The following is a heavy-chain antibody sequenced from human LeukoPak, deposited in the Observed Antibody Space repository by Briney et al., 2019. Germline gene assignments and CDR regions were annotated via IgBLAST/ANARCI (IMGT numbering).Heavy chain of an antibody. D-gene: IGHD6-19*01. J-gene: IGHJ4*02. V-gene: IGHV3-23*01. CDR3: AKPLEQWLVHYFDY. CDR1: GFTFSNYW. Sequence: GGSLRLSCAASGFTFSNYWMSWVRQAPGKGLEWVSAISGSGGSTYYADSVKGRFTISRDNSKNTLYLQMNSLRAEDTAVYYCAKPLEQWLVHYFDYWGQGTLVTVSS. CDR2: ISGSGGST.